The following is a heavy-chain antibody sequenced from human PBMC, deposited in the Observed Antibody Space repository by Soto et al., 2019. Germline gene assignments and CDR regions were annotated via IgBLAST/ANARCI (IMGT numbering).Heavy chain of an antibody. CDR2: ISGSGGST. CDR3: VKGVTNYDDRSGRPYYFDS. V-gene: IGHV3-23*01. Sequence: PGGSLRLSCAASGFAFSTSPMSWFRQAPGKGLEGVSGISGSGGSTYSADSVKGRFAISRDNSKNTLYLQMNSLRVEDTAVYYCVKGVTNYDDRSGRPYYFDSWGQGTLVTVSS. D-gene: IGHD3-22*01. CDR1: GFAFSTSP. J-gene: IGHJ4*02.